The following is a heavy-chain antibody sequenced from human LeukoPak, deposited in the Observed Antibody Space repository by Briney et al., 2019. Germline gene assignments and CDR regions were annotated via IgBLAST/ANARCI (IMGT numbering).Heavy chain of an antibody. CDR2: TYYRSKWYN. J-gene: IGHJ5*02. D-gene: IGHD6-19*01. CDR1: GDSVSSNSAA. Sequence: SQTLSLTCAISGDSVSSNSAAWNWIRQSPSRGLEWLGRTYYRSKWYNDYALSVKSRITINPDTSKNQFSLPLNSVTPGDTAVYYCARNSAYSSGWYGDPNYNWFDPWGQGTLVTVSS. CDR3: ARNSAYSSGWYGDPNYNWFDP. V-gene: IGHV6-1*01.